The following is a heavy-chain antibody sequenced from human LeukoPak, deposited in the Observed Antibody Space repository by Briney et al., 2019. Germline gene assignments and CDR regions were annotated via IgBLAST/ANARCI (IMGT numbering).Heavy chain of an antibody. CDR3: ARAPSTNYYYYYMDV. CDR2: IYYSWGA. D-gene: IGHD2-2*01. Sequence: SETLSFTCTASGGSINTDDYFWTCIRQPPGKSLEWIAYIYYSWGAYYTPSRTSRVTLSVDTSKSHFSLKLRSVPAADTAVYCCARAPSTNYYYYYMDVWGEGTTVTVSS. CDR1: GGSINTDDYF. V-gene: IGHV4-30-4*08. J-gene: IGHJ6*03.